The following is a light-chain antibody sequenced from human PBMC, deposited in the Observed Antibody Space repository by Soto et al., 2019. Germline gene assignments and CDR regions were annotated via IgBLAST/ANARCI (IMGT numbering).Light chain of an antibody. V-gene: IGKV3-15*01. J-gene: IGKJ1*01. CDR2: RAS. CDR3: LQYHNLWP. Sequence: ILMTQSPASLSVSPGERATLSCRASQNIYSNIAWYQQRPGQAPRLLIYRASTRATGVPARFSGSGSGTEFTLTISSLQSEDFTVYSCLQYHNLWPFGQGTQVEIK. CDR1: QNIYSN.